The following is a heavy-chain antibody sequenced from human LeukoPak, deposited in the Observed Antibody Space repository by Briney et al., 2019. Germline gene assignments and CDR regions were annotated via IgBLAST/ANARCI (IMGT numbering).Heavy chain of an antibody. CDR1: GGSINSNNYY. D-gene: IGHD3-22*01. Sequence: SETLSLTCTVSGGSINSNNYYWGWIRQPPGKGLEWIGTIYYSGHTYYNPSLKSRVTISVDTSKNQFSLKLSSVTAAGTAVYYCASRGYYDTSGFRYWGQGTLVTVSS. V-gene: IGHV4-39*01. CDR2: IYYSGHT. J-gene: IGHJ4*02. CDR3: ASRGYYDTSGFRY.